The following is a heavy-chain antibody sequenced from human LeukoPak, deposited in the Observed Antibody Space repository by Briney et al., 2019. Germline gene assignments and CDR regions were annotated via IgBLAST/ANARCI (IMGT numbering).Heavy chain of an antibody. D-gene: IGHD1-14*01. J-gene: IGHJ4*02. Sequence: GGSLRLSCAASGFTFSSYSMNWVRQAPGKGLEWVSSISSSSSYIYYADSVKGRFTISRDNAKNSLYLQMNSLRAEDTAVYYCARGFQSEWVSWYKTYFDYWGQGTLVTVSS. CDR3: ARGFQSEWVSWYKTYFDY. V-gene: IGHV3-21*01. CDR2: ISSSSSYI. CDR1: GFTFSSYS.